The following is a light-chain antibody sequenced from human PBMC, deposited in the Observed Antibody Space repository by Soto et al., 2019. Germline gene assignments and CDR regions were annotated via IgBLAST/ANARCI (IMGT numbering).Light chain of an antibody. V-gene: IGKV3-11*01. CDR2: DAS. Sequence: EIVLTQSPATLSVSPGDRATLSCRASQDVGGYLSWFQQKPGQAPRLLIYDASIRATGIPARFSGSESGTVFTLTIHSLEPEDFAVYYCQQYKDWPPLTFGGGTKVDIK. CDR3: QQYKDWPPLT. J-gene: IGKJ4*01. CDR1: QDVGGY.